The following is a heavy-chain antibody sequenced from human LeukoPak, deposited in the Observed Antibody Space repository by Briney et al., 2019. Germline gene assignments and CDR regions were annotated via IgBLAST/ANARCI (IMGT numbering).Heavy chain of an antibody. CDR2: INSDGSWT. CDR3: VSFYETY. V-gene: IGHV3-74*01. D-gene: IGHD2/OR15-2a*01. CDR1: GNYW. Sequence: GGSLRLSCAASGNYWMHWVRQVPGKGLVCVSHINSDGSWTSYADSVKGRFTISKDNAKNTVYLQMNSLRAEDTAVYYCVSFYETYWGRGTLVTVSS. J-gene: IGHJ4*02.